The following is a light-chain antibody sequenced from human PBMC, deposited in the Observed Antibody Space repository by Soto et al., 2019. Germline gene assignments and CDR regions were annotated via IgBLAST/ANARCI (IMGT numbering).Light chain of an antibody. Sequence: LVLTPSPGTLSLSPGERLTITCRASQTVSNACLAWYQQKPGQAPKLLIYGASSRATGIPDRFSGSGCGADFTLTISRLEPEDFAVYYCQQRGDWPPITFGQGTRLEI. CDR3: QQRGDWPPIT. CDR1: QTVSNAC. V-gene: IGKV3D-20*02. J-gene: IGKJ5*01. CDR2: GAS.